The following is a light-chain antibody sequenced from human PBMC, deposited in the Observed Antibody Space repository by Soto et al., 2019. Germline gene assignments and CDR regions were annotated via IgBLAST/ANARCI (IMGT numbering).Light chain of an antibody. CDR3: QQYGSSPT. CDR2: GPA. J-gene: IGKJ4*01. CDR1: QSVSSVY. V-gene: IGKV3-20*01. Sequence: EIVLTQSPSTLSLSPGERATLSCRASQSVSSVYLAWYQQKPGQAPRLLIFGPATRATGIPDRFSGSGSGTDFTLTISRLEPEDFAVYYCQQYGSSPTFGGGTKVEIK.